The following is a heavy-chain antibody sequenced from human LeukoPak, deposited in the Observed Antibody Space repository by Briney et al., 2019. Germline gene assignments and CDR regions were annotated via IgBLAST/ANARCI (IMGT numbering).Heavy chain of an antibody. CDR3: AYDLGVSATTV. Sequence: GGSLRLSCAASGFTFEDHVMHWVRQAPGKGLEWVSSISWSGDRMGYADAVKGRFTISRDNAKNSLFLQMNSLRVEDTALYYCAYDLGVSATTVWGQGTLVTVSS. V-gene: IGHV3-9*01. CDR2: ISWSGDRM. D-gene: IGHD3-22*01. J-gene: IGHJ4*02. CDR1: GFTFEDHV.